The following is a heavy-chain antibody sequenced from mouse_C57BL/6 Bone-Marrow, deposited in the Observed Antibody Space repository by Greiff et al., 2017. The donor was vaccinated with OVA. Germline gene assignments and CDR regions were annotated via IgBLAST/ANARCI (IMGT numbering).Heavy chain of an antibody. J-gene: IGHJ2*01. D-gene: IGHD2-4*01. CDR1: GFTFSSYA. CDR3: AREGDYDVEDYFDY. CDR2: ISDGGSYT. V-gene: IGHV5-4*01. Sequence: EVKVVESWGGLVKPGGSLKLSCAASGFTFSSYAMSWVRQTPEKRLEWVATISDGGSYTYYPDNVKGRFTISRDNAKNNLYLQMSHLKSEDTAMYYCAREGDYDVEDYFDYWGQGTTLTVSS.